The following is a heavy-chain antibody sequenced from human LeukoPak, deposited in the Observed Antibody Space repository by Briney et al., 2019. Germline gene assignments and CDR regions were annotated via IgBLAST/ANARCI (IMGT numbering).Heavy chain of an antibody. Sequence: SETLSLTCTVSGGSISSYYWSWIRQPPGKGPEWIGYIYYSGSTNYNPSLKSRVTISVDTSKNQFSLKLSSVTAADTAVYYCAREEWVTAVAGTWFDPWGQGTLVTVSS. J-gene: IGHJ5*02. CDR2: IYYSGST. V-gene: IGHV4-59*01. CDR3: AREEWVTAVAGTWFDP. CDR1: GGSISSYY. D-gene: IGHD6-19*01.